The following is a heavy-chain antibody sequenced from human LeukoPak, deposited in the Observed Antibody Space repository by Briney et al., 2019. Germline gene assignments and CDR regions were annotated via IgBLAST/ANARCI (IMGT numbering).Heavy chain of an antibody. CDR1: GYSITSDYY. Sequence: SETLSLTCAVSGYSITSDYYWGWIRQSPGKGLEWIGSISDGGNTYHNSSLESRVTISQDTSKNQFSLKLTSVTASDTAVYYCARVMRGSQFDYWGQGTLVTVSS. D-gene: IGHD3-16*01. CDR2: ISDGGNT. CDR3: ARVMRGSQFDY. V-gene: IGHV4-38-2*01. J-gene: IGHJ4*02.